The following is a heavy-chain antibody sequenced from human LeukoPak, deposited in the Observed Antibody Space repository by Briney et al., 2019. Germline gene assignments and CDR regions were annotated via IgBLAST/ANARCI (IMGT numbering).Heavy chain of an antibody. CDR2: IRYDGSNK. CDR3: AREYYYDSSGYPTQGY. V-gene: IGHV3-30*02. D-gene: IGHD3-22*01. J-gene: IGHJ4*02. Sequence: PGGSLRLSCAASGFTFSSYGMHWVRQAPGKGLEWVAFIRYDGSNKYYADSVKGRFTISRDNSKNTLYLQMNSLRAEDTAVYYCAREYYYDSSGYPTQGYWGQGTLVTVSS. CDR1: GFTFSSYG.